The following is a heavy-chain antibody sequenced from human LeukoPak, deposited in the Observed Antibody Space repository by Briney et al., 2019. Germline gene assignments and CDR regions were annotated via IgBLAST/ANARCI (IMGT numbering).Heavy chain of an antibody. V-gene: IGHV4-59*01. D-gene: IGHD6-19*01. CDR3: ARGSLYSSGWRYYYYGMDV. Sequence: SETLSLTCTVSGGSISSYYWSWIRQPPGKGLEWIGYIYYSGSTNYSPSLKSRVTISVDTSKNQFSLKLSSVTAADTAVYYCARGSLYSSGWRYYYYGMDVWGQGTTVTVSS. CDR1: GGSISSYY. J-gene: IGHJ6*02. CDR2: IYYSGST.